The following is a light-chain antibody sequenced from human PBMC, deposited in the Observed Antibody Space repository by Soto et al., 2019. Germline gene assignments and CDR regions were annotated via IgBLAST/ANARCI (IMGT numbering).Light chain of an antibody. Sequence: EIVLTQSPGTLSLSPGERATLSCRASQSVSISSIAWYQQKPGQAPRLLFYGASRRAAGIPDAFPGSGSGTDLTLTISRLEPEVFAVCDGQQSDNSALSFGGGKKGEI. CDR3: QQSDNSALS. V-gene: IGKV3-20*01. J-gene: IGKJ4*01. CDR1: QSVSISS. CDR2: GAS.